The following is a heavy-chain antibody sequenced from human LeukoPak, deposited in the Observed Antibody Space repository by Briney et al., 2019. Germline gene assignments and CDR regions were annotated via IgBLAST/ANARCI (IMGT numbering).Heavy chain of an antibody. J-gene: IGHJ4*02. D-gene: IGHD6-19*01. Sequence: GGSLRLSCAASGFTFSGCWMTWVRQAPGKGLEWVANIKEDGSKKNYVDSVKGRFTIFRDNAKNSLYLQMNSLRAEDTAVYYCATPGIAVAGTPFDYWGQGTLVTVSS. CDR1: GFTFSGCW. V-gene: IGHV3-7*03. CDR3: ATPGIAVAGTPFDY. CDR2: IKEDGSKK.